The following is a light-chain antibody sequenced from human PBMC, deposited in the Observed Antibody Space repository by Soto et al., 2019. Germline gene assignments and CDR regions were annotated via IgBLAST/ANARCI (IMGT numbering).Light chain of an antibody. CDR3: QQANSFPRT. CDR2: AAS. Sequence: DIQMTQSPSSVSASVGDRVTITCRASQAISTWLAWYQQKPGKAPKLLIYAASNLQTGVPSRFSGSGSGTYFTPTISSLQPEDFATYYCQQANSFPRTFGQGTKVEIK. CDR1: QAISTW. J-gene: IGKJ1*01. V-gene: IGKV1D-12*01.